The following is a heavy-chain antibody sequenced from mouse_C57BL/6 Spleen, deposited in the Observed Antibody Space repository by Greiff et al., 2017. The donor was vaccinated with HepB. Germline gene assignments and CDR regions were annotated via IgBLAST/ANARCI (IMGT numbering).Heavy chain of an antibody. CDR2: ISNGGGST. CDR3: ARSPNAMDY. CDR1: GFTFSDYY. V-gene: IGHV5-12*01. Sequence: EVHLVESGGGLVQPGGSLKLSCAASGFTFSDYYMYWVRQTPEKRLEWVAYISNGGGSTYYPDTVKGRFTISRDNAKNTLYLQMSRLKSEDTAMYYCARSPNAMDYWGQGTSVTVSS. J-gene: IGHJ4*01.